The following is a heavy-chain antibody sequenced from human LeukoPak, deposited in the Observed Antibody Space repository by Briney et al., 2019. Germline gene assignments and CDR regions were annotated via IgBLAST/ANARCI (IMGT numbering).Heavy chain of an antibody. D-gene: IGHD6-19*01. V-gene: IGHV3-23*01. CDR3: AKSSGWFLDY. Sequence: PGGSLRLSCAASGFTFSSYPMTWVRQAPGKGLEWVSTIGSSAGDTHYADSVKGRFTISRDNSKNSLYLQMNSLRDEDTAVYYCAKSSGWFLDYWGQGTLVTVSS. CDR1: GFTFSSYP. J-gene: IGHJ4*02. CDR2: IGSSAGDT.